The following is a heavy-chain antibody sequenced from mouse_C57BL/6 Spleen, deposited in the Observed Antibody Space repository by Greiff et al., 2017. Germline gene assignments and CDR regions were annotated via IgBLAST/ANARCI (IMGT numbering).Heavy chain of an antibody. J-gene: IGHJ1*03. V-gene: IGHV1-69*01. CDR3: APFYYYGSSPHWYFDV. CDR1: GYTFTSYW. Sequence: VQLQQPGAELVMPGASVKLSCKASGYTFTSYWMHWVKQRPGQGLEWIGEIDPSDSYTNYNQKFKGKSTLTVDKSSSTAYMQLSSLTSEDSAVYYCAPFYYYGSSPHWYFDVWGTGTTVTVSS. D-gene: IGHD1-1*01. CDR2: IDPSDSYT.